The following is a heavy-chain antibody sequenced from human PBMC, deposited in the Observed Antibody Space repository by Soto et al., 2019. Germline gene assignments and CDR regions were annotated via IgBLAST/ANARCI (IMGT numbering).Heavy chain of an antibody. J-gene: IGHJ6*02. CDR3: ARDTALGAFIAVDGTRYYYGMDV. CDR2: IWYDGSNK. D-gene: IGHD6-19*01. V-gene: IGHV3-33*01. CDR1: GFTFSSYG. Sequence: GGSLRLSCAASGFTFSSYGMHWVRQAPGKGLEWVAVIWYDGSNKYYADSVKGRFTISRDNSKNTLYLQMNSLRAEDTAVYYCARDTALGAFIAVDGTRYYYGMDVWGQGTTVTVSS.